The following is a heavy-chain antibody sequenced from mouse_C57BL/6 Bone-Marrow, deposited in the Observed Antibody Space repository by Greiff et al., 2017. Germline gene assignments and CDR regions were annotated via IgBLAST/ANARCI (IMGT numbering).Heavy chain of an antibody. CDR1: GFTFSSYG. CDR3: ARGYGSSLAWFAY. J-gene: IGHJ3*01. CDR2: ISSGGSYT. Sequence: EVMLVESGGDLVKPGGSLKLSCAASGFTFSSYGMSWVRQTPDKRLEWVATISSGGSYTYYPDSVKGRFTISRDNAKNTLYLQMSSLKSEDTAMYYCARGYGSSLAWFAYWGQGTLVTVSA. V-gene: IGHV5-6*01. D-gene: IGHD1-1*01.